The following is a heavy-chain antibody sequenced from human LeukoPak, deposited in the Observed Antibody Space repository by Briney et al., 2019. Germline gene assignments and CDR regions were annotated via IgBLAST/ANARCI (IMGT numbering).Heavy chain of an antibody. V-gene: IGHV4-34*01. D-gene: IGHD2/OR15-2a*01. CDR2: INHSGST. CDR3: ARHPPETTFYYYYYMDV. J-gene: IGHJ6*03. CDR1: GGSFSGYY. Sequence: SETLSLTCAVYGGSFSGYYWSWIRQPPGKGLEWIGEINHSGSTNYNPSLKSRVTISVDTSKNQFSLKLSSVTAADTAVYYCARHPPETTFYYYYYMDVWGKETTVTVSS.